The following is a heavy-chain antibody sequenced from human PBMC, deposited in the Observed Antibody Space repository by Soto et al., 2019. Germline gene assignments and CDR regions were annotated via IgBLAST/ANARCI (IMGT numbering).Heavy chain of an antibody. V-gene: IGHV3-23*01. CDR3: ARGDTTIITDYYAMAV. CDR1: GFTFTSYA. J-gene: IGHJ6*02. CDR2: ISGTGGST. Sequence: PGGSLRLSCAASGFTFTSYAFTWVRQAPGKGLEWVSAISGTGGSTFYSDCVMGPFTISRDNSKNTLYLQMNSLRAEDTAVYYCARGDTTIITDYYAMAVWGQGTPVTVSS. D-gene: IGHD5-18*01.